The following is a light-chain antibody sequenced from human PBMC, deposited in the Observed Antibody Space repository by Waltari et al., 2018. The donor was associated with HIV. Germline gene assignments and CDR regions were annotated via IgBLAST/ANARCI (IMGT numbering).Light chain of an antibody. V-gene: IGLV2-23*02. J-gene: IGLJ2*01. CDR2: EVS. Sequence: QSALTQPASVSGSPGPSITISCTGTSSNVGSYNLFSWYQQHPGRAPKVMIYEVSKRPSGVSNRFSGSKSGNTASLTISGLQAEDEADYYCCSYTGSNPFLLFGGGTKLTVL. CDR3: CSYTGSNPFLL. CDR1: SSNVGSYNL.